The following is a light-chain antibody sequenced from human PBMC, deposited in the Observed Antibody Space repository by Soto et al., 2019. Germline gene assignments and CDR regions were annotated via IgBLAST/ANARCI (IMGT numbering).Light chain of an antibody. CDR3: QQYNNWPRT. J-gene: IGKJ1*01. CDR2: DAS. V-gene: IGKV3-11*01. CDR1: QSVSSY. Sequence: EIVFTQAPATLFLTPGEEATLSCRASQSVSSYLAWYQQKPGQAPRLLIYDASNRATGIPARFSGSGSGTEFTLTIGSLQSEDFAVYYCQQYNNWPRTFGQGTKVDIK.